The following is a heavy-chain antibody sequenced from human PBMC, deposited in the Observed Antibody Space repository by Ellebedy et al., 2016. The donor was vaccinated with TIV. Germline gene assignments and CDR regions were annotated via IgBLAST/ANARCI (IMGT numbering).Heavy chain of an antibody. V-gene: IGHV4-39*01. Sequence: MPSETLSLTCTVSGGSISSSSYYWGWIRQPPGKGLEWIGSIYYSGSTYYNLCLKSRVTISVDTSKNQFSLKLSSVTAADTAVYYCASNPSDPIVVVLTNYFDQWGQGILVTVPS. D-gene: IGHD3-22*01. CDR2: IYYSGST. CDR3: ASNPSDPIVVVLTNYFDQ. J-gene: IGHJ4*02. CDR1: GGSISSSSYY.